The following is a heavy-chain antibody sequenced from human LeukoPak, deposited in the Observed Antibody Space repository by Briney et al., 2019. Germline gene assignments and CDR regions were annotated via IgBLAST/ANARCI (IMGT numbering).Heavy chain of an antibody. CDR3: ARGDYYDTSGYYDY. CDR1: GGSISSSSYY. CDR2: IYYSGSS. D-gene: IGHD3-22*01. J-gene: IGHJ4*02. Sequence: SETLSLTCTVSGGSISSSSYYWSWIRQHPGKGLEWIGYIYYSGSSYYNPSLKSRVTMSVDTSENQFSLWLSSVTAADTAVYYCARGDYYDTSGYYDYWGQGTLVTVSS. V-gene: IGHV4-31*03.